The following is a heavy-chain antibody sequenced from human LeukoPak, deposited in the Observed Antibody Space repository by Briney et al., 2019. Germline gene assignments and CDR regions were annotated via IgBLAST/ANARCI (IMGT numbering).Heavy chain of an antibody. J-gene: IGHJ4*02. CDR1: GGSISSNAYY. D-gene: IGHD6-19*01. CDR3: ARVRYSSGWIDY. CDR2: IYSSVST. Sequence: SETLSLTCTVSGGSISSNAYYWAWIRQPPGKGLEWIGSIYSSVSTYYNPSLKSRVTISVDTSKNQFSLKLSSVTAADTAVYYCARVRYSSGWIDYWGQGTLVTVSS. V-gene: IGHV4-39*07.